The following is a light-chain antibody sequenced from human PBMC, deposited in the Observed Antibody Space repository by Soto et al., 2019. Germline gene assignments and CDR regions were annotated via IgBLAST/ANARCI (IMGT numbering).Light chain of an antibody. CDR1: SSNIGAGYD. J-gene: IGLJ1*01. Sequence: QSVLTQPPSVSGAPGHRVTISCTGSSSNIGAGYDVHWYQQLPGTAPKLLIYGNSNRPSGVPDRFSGSKSGTSASLAITGLQAEDEADYYCQSHDSSLSGYVFGTGTKLTVL. CDR2: GNS. V-gene: IGLV1-40*01. CDR3: QSHDSSLSGYV.